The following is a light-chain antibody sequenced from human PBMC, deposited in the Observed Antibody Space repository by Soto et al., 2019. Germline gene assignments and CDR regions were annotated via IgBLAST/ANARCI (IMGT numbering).Light chain of an antibody. Sequence: EIVLTQSPATLSLSPGERATLSCRASQSVSSYLVWYQQKPGQAPRLLIYDASNIATGIPARFSGSGSGTDFTLPISSLEHEDVAVYYCQQRSNWPPLTFGGGTKVEIK. J-gene: IGKJ4*01. CDR2: DAS. CDR1: QSVSSY. V-gene: IGKV3-11*01. CDR3: QQRSNWPPLT.